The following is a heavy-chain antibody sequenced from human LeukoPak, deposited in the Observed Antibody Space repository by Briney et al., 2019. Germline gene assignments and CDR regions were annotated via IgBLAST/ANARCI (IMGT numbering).Heavy chain of an antibody. Sequence: GGSLRLSCAASGFTFSTYSMNWVRQAPGKGLEWVSSISSSSSYIYYADSVKGRFTISRDNAKNSLYLQMNSLRAEDTAVYYCARAVSSFGDLEVSWFDPWGQGTLVTVSS. J-gene: IGHJ5*02. CDR1: GFTFSTYS. D-gene: IGHD3-10*01. CDR2: ISSSSSYI. CDR3: ARAVSSFGDLEVSWFDP. V-gene: IGHV3-21*01.